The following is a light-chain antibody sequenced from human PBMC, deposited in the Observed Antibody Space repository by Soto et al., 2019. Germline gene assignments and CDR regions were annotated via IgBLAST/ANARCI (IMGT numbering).Light chain of an antibody. Sequence: HSTTTLSLSPRERATLSCRASQSISFYLTWYQHKPGQAPRLLIYDASNRATGIPARFSGSGYGTDFTLTISSLEPEDFAVYYCQQRSNWPTFGQGTRLEIK. CDR2: DAS. J-gene: IGKJ5*01. CDR3: QQRSNWPT. CDR1: QSISFY. V-gene: IGKV3-11*01.